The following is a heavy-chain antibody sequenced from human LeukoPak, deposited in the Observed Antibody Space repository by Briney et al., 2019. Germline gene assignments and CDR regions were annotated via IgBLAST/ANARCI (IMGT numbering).Heavy chain of an antibody. Sequence: GASVKVSCKVSGYTLTELSMHWVRQAPGKGLEWMGGFDPEDGETIYAQKFQGRVTMTEDTSTDTAYMELSSLRSEDTAVYYCATEVPNGGGNSGSLLFDYWGQGTLVTVSS. J-gene: IGHJ4*02. CDR2: FDPEDGET. V-gene: IGHV1-24*01. D-gene: IGHD1-26*01. CDR1: GYTLTELS. CDR3: ATEVPNGGGNSGSLLFDY.